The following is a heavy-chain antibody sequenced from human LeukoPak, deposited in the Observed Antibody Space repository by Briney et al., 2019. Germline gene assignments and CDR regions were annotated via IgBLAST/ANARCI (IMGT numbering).Heavy chain of an antibody. CDR1: GFTFSSYG. Sequence: GRSLRPSCAAPGFTFSSYGMHWVRQAPGQGLEWVAVISYDGSNKYYADSVEGRFTISRDNSKNTLYLQMNSLRAEDTAVYYCAREGCSSTSCYVPVIWGQGTLVTVSS. V-gene: IGHV3-30*03. CDR2: ISYDGSNK. J-gene: IGHJ4*02. CDR3: AREGCSSTSCYVPVI. D-gene: IGHD2-2*01.